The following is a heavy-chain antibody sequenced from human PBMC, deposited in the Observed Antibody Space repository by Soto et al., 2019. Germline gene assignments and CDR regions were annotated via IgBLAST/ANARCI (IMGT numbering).Heavy chain of an antibody. CDR3: ARAPSTAVIDY. CDR2: IFYSGST. V-gene: IGHV4-59*11. CDR1: GGSISSHY. D-gene: IGHD4-4*01. Sequence: SETLSLTCTVSGGSISSHYWNWIRQPPGKGLEWIGHIFYSGSTNYNPSLKSRVTISVDTSKNQFSLKLNSVTAADTAVYYCARAPSTAVIDYWGRGTLVTVSS. J-gene: IGHJ4*02.